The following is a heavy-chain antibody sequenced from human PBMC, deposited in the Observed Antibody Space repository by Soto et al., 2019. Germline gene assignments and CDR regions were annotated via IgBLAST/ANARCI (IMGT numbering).Heavy chain of an antibody. CDR1: GFIVSSSY. D-gene: IGHD3-10*01. Sequence: EVQLVESGGGLVQPGGSLSLSCAVSGFIVSSSYMVWVRQAPGKGLEWVSVIYSGDSTYYADSVKGRFTISRDNSKNTLYLPMNSLRVEDTAVYYCARHYYYGSGSFGHFDYWGQGTLVTVAS. J-gene: IGHJ4*02. CDR2: IYSGDST. CDR3: ARHYYYGSGSFGHFDY. V-gene: IGHV3-66*04.